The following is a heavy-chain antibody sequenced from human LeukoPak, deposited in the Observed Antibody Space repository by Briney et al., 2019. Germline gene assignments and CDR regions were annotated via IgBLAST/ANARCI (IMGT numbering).Heavy chain of an antibody. J-gene: IGHJ4*02. CDR3: ARDTPPDYYDSSGSYGLSDY. D-gene: IGHD3-22*01. Sequence: GASVKVSCKASGYTFTGYYMHWVRQAPGQGLEWMGWINPNSGGTNYAQKFQGRVTMTRDMSISTAYMELSRLRSDDTAVYYCARDTPPDYYDSSGSYGLSDYWGQGTLVTVSS. V-gene: IGHV1-2*02. CDR1: GYTFTGYY. CDR2: INPNSGGT.